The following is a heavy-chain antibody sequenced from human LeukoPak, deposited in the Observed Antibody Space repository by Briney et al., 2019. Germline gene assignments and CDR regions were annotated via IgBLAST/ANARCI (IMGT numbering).Heavy chain of an antibody. D-gene: IGHD3-3*01. J-gene: IGHJ4*02. CDR1: GGPISSGGYY. CDR3: ARGGRTYYDFWSGPYYFDY. V-gene: IGHV4-61*08. CDR2: IYYSGST. Sequence: PSQTLSLTCTVSGGPISSGGYYWSWIRQPPGKELEWIGYIYYSGSTNYNPSLKSRVTISVDTSKNQFSLKLSSVTAADTAVYYCARGGRTYYDFWSGPYYFDYWGQGTLVTVSS.